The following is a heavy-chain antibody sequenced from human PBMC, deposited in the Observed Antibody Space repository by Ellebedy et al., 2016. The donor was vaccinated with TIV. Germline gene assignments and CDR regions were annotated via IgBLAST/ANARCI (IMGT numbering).Heavy chain of an antibody. V-gene: IGHV3-23*01. CDR1: GFTFSSYA. CDR3: VKGRGGGSDSSAPRYYFDS. CDR2: ISNTGSRT. D-gene: IGHD3-22*01. J-gene: IGHJ4*02. Sequence: GESLKISCAASGFTFSSYAMSWVRQAPGKGLEWVSTISNTGSRTYYADSVEGRFIISRDNSKKTLYLQMNSLRAEDTATNYCVKGRGGGSDSSAPRYYFDSWGLGTLVTVSS.